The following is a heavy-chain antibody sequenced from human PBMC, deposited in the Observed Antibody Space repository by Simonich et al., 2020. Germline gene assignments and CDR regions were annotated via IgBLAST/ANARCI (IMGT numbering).Heavy chain of an antibody. CDR1: GYTFTGYY. Sequence: QVQLVQSGAEVKKPGASVKVSCKASGYTFTGYYIHWVRQAPGQGLEDMGWINPKRCSTNNAQKLQGRVTMTRDTSISTAYMELSRLRADDTAVYYCARGRIAAAGTYYYYYMDVWGKGTTVTVSS. J-gene: IGHJ6*03. CDR3: ARGRIAAAGTYYYYYMDV. CDR2: INPKRCST. V-gene: IGHV1-2*02. D-gene: IGHD6-13*01.